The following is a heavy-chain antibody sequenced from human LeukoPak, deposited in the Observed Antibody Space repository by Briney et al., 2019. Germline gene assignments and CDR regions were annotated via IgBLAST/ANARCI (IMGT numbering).Heavy chain of an antibody. J-gene: IGHJ4*02. V-gene: IGHV3-23*01. D-gene: IGHD6-19*01. CDR1: GSTFSSYA. CDR2: ISGSGGST. CDR3: AKDVPGYSSGWYDY. Sequence: GGSLRLSCAASGSTFSSYAMSWVRQAPGKGLEWVSAISGSGGSTYYADSVKGRFTISRDNSKNTLYLQMNSLRAEDTAVYYCAKDVPGYSSGWYDYWGQGTLVTVSS.